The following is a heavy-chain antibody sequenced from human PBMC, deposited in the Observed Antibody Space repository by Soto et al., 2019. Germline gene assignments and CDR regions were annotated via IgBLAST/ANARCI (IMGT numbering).Heavy chain of an antibody. CDR1: GGSISSGDYY. CDR3: ARAAPLFFSGGSRSSARDF. CDR2: INHSGST. V-gene: IGHV4-30-4*01. D-gene: IGHD2-15*01. Sequence: TSETLSLTCTVSGGSISSGDYYWSWIRQPPGKGLEWIGEINHSGSTNYNPSPKSRVTISVDTSKNQFSLKLSSVTAADTAVYYCARAAPLFFSGGSRSSARDFWGPGILVTVFS. J-gene: IGHJ4*02.